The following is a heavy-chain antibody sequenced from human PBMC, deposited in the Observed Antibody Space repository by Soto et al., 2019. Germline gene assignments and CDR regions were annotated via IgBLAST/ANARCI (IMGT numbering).Heavy chain of an antibody. D-gene: IGHD3-16*01. J-gene: IGHJ6*03. V-gene: IGHV3-23*01. CDR1: GFTFSTYG. Sequence: DVQLLEAGGGLVQRGGSLRLSCAASGFTFSTYGMTWVRQAPGKGLEWVSYGGSGGSTYYADSVKGRFTISRDNSKNSLYLQMNSLRAEDTAVYYCVKFRGRAYRYYYIDVWGNGTTVTVSS. CDR2: YGGSGGST. CDR3: VKFRGRAYRYYYIDV.